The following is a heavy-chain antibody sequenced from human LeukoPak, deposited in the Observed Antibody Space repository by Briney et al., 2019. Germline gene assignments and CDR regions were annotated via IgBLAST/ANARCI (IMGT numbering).Heavy chain of an antibody. CDR3: ASRAYYGSGRPFDY. D-gene: IGHD3-10*01. CDR1: GFTFSSYW. V-gene: IGHV3-74*01. J-gene: IGHJ4*02. Sequence: PGGSLRLSCAASGFTFSSYWMHWVRQAPGKGLVWVSRINSDGSSTSYADSVKGRFIISRDNAKNTLYLQMNSLRAEDTAVYYCASRAYYGSGRPFDYWGQGTLVTVSS. CDR2: INSDGSST.